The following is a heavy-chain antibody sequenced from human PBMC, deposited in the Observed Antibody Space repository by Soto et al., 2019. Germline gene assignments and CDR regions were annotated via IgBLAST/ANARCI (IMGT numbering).Heavy chain of an antibody. D-gene: IGHD6-6*01. Sequence: ASVKGSCKASGYTFTTYGINWVRQAPGQGPEWMGWISGYNGNTNYAQKFQGRVTMTTDTSTSIAYMELRSLRSDDTAVYYCARDVVAVRPGWFGPWGQGTLVTVSS. CDR3: ARDVVAVRPGWFGP. V-gene: IGHV1-18*01. CDR1: GYTFTTYG. J-gene: IGHJ5*02. CDR2: ISGYNGNT.